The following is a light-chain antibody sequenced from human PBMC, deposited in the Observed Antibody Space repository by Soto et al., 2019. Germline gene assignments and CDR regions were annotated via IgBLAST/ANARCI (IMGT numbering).Light chain of an antibody. V-gene: IGKV3-15*01. CDR3: QQYNDWPLT. Sequence: EIVMTQSPVTLSVSPGERVTLSCRASQSVSSNLAWYQQKPGQAPSLFIYGAFTRATGIPARFSGTGSGTEFTLTISSLQSEDFALYYCQQYNDWPLTFGQGTKVDIK. CDR1: QSVSSN. J-gene: IGKJ1*01. CDR2: GAF.